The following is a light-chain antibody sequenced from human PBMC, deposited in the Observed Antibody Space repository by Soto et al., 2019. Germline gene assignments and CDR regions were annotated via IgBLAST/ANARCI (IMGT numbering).Light chain of an antibody. CDR3: QSYGDSSWT. J-gene: IGKJ1*01. Sequence: EIVLTQSPGTMSLSTGERATLSCRADRSVSDTLLPWLQQKPGQGPRLLIFGTSNRDPGIPDRFSGSVSGTDLPLTIRRLEPDDFAVYYCQSYGDSSWTFGQGTQLEIK. V-gene: IGKV3-20*01. CDR1: RSVSDTL. CDR2: GTS.